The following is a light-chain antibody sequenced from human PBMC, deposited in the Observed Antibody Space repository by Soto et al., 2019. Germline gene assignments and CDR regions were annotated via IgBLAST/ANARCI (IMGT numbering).Light chain of an antibody. CDR2: DAS. J-gene: IGKJ5*01. V-gene: IGKV1-33*01. CDR1: QGIDTS. Sequence: DIQMTQSPSSLSASVGDRVTITCRASQGIDTSLAWYQQKPGKAPKLLIYDASNLETGVPSRFSGSGSGTDFTFTISSLQPEDIATYYCQQYDNLPITFGQGTRLEIK. CDR3: QQYDNLPIT.